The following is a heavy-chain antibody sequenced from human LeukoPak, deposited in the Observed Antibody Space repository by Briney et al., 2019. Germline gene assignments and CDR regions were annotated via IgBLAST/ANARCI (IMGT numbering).Heavy chain of an antibody. J-gene: IGHJ4*02. CDR2: IYYSGST. D-gene: IGHD6-19*01. CDR1: GGSISSGDYY. Sequence: PSQTLSLTCTVSGGSISSGDYYWSWIRRPPGKGLEWIGYIYYSGSTYYNPSLKSRVTISVDKSKNQFFLKLDSVTAADTAVYYCGRLMAGLDWGQGTLVTVSS. V-gene: IGHV4-30-4*08. CDR3: GRLMAGLD.